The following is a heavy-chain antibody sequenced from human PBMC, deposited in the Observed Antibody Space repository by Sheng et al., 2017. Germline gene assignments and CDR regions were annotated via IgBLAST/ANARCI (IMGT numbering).Heavy chain of an antibody. CDR1: GFTFSSYG. CDR2: ISYDGSNK. D-gene: IGHD5-12*01. J-gene: IGHJ5*02. V-gene: IGHV3-30*18. CDR3: AKDFEPRSRVATIVNWFDP. Sequence: QVQLVESGGGVVQPGRSLRLSCAASGFTFSSYGMHWVRQAPGKGQEWVAVISYDGSNKYYADSVKGRFTISRDNSKNTLYLQMNSLRAEDTAVYYCAKDFEPRSRVATIVNWFDPWGQGTLVTVSS.